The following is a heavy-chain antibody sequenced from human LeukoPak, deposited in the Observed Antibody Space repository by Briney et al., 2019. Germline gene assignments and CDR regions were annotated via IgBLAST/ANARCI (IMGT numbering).Heavy chain of an antibody. CDR1: GFTFSSYA. CDR3: TTSLY. CDR2: ISYDGSNK. J-gene: IGHJ4*02. D-gene: IGHD1-14*01. Sequence: GGSLRLSCAASGFTFSSYAMHWVRQAPGKGLEWVAVISYDGSNKYYADSVKGRFTISRDNSKNTLYLQMNSLKTEDTAVYYCTTSLYWGQGTLVTVSS. V-gene: IGHV3-30-3*01.